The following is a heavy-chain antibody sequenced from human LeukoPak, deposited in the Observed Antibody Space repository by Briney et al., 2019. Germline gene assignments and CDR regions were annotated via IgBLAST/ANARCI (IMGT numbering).Heavy chain of an antibody. V-gene: IGHV5-51*01. Sequence: GESLKISCKGSGYSFTSYWIGWVRQMPGKGREWMGIIYPGDSDTRYSPSFQGQVTISADKSISTAYLQWSSLKASDTAMYYCAGSIVVVPAAILGAFDIWGQGTMVTVSS. CDR3: AGSIVVVPAAILGAFDI. J-gene: IGHJ3*02. CDR1: GYSFTSYW. CDR2: IYPGDSDT. D-gene: IGHD2-2*02.